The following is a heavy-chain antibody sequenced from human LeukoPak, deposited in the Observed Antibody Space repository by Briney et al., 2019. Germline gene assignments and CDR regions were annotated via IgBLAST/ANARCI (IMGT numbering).Heavy chain of an antibody. Sequence: GGSLRLSCAASGFTFSNYAVHWVCQAPGKGLEWVAVVSYDGNNRNYGDSVRGRFTISRDNSNNTLYLQMNSLRADDTAVYYCARAPNTIRGLVVFDYWGQGTLVTVSS. CDR3: ARAPNTIRGLVVFDY. D-gene: IGHD3-10*01. J-gene: IGHJ4*02. V-gene: IGHV3-30*04. CDR2: VSYDGNNR. CDR1: GFTFSNYA.